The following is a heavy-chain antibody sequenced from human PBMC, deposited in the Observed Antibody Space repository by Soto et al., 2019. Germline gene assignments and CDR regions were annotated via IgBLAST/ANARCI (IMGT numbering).Heavy chain of an antibody. CDR2: FDPEDAEI. J-gene: IGHJ6*02. CDR1: GYTLTELS. V-gene: IGHV1-24*01. CDR3: AGITMIVVGAYGMDV. Sequence: ASVKVSCKVSGYTLTELSMHWVRQAPGKGLEWMGGFDPEDAEIIYAQKFQGRVTMTEDTSTDTAYMELSSLGSEDTAVYYCAGITMIVVGAYGMDVWGQGTTVTVSS. D-gene: IGHD3-22*01.